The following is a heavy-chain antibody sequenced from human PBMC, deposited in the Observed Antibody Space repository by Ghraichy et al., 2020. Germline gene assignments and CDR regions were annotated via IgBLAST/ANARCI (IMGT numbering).Heavy chain of an antibody. V-gene: IGHV3-7*01. J-gene: IGHJ3*02. Sequence: GSLRLSCAASGFTFSRYWMTWVRQAPGKGLECVANIKHDGSETYYVDSVKGRFTISRDNARNSLYLQLNSLRAEDTAVYYCARDLWVTAPGIWGQGTMVTVSS. CDR2: IKHDGSET. D-gene: IGHD2-21*02. CDR1: GFTFSRYW. CDR3: ARDLWVTAPGI.